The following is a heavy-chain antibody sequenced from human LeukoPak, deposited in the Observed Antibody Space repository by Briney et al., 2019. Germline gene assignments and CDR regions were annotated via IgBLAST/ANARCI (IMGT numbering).Heavy chain of an antibody. J-gene: IGHJ4*02. Sequence: ASVKVSCKASGYTFTSYGISWVRQAPQQGLEWMGRISAYNGNTNYAQKLQGRVTMTTDTSTSTAYMELRSLRSDDTAVYYCARVEVTMIVVVIIPGDYWGQGTLVTVSS. D-gene: IGHD3-22*01. CDR1: GYTFTSYG. V-gene: IGHV1-18*01. CDR3: ARVEVTMIVVVIIPGDY. CDR2: ISAYNGNT.